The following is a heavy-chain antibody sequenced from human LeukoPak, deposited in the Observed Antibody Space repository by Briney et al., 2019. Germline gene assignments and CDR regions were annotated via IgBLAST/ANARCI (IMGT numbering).Heavy chain of an antibody. CDR3: ARVGSAGFSDY. V-gene: IGHV1-69*05. CDR2: TIPIFGTA. Sequence: GASVKVSCKASGGTFSSYAISWVRQAPGQGLEWMGGTIPIFGTANYAQKFQGRVTITTDESASTAYMELSSLRSEDTAVYYCARVGSAGFSDYWGQGTLVTVSS. J-gene: IGHJ4*02. CDR1: GGTFSSYA. D-gene: IGHD2/OR15-2a*01.